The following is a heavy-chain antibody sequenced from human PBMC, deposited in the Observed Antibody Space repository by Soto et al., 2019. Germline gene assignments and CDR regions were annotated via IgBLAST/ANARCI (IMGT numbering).Heavy chain of an antibody. J-gene: IGHJ5*02. CDR2: ISAYNGNT. D-gene: IGHD2-2*02. V-gene: IGHV1-18*01. Sequence: AASVKVSCKASGYTFTSYGISWVRQAPGQGLEWMGWISAYNGNTNYAQKLQGRVTMTTDTSTSTAYMELRSLRSDDTAVYYCARVNCSSTSCYTSFDPWGQGTLVTVSS. CDR1: GYTFTSYG. CDR3: ARVNCSSTSCYTSFDP.